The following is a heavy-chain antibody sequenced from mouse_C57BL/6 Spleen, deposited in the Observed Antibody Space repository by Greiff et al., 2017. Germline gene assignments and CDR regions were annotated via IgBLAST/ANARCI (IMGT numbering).Heavy chain of an antibody. V-gene: IGHV5-17*01. CDR3: AGSSPYYYAMDY. CDR2: ISSGSSTI. D-gene: IGHD1-1*01. Sequence: VQLKESGGGLVKPGGSLKLSCAASGFTFSDYGMHWVRQAPEKGLEWVAYISSGSSTIYYADTVKGRFTISRDNAKNTLFLQMTSLRSEDTAMYCCAGSSPYYYAMDYWGQGTSVTVSS. CDR1: GFTFSDYG. J-gene: IGHJ4*01.